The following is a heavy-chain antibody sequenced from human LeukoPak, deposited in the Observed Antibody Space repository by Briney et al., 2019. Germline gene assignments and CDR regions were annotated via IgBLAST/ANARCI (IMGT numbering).Heavy chain of an antibody. Sequence: SETLSLTCTVSGGSISSSSYYWGWIRQPPGTGLGWIESIYYSGSTYYNPSLKSRVTISVDTSKNQFSLKLSSVTAADTAVYYCARRDYGDYREDYYFDYWGQGTLVTVSS. D-gene: IGHD4-17*01. CDR2: IYYSGST. J-gene: IGHJ4*02. CDR1: GGSISSSSYY. V-gene: IGHV4-39*01. CDR3: ARRDYGDYREDYYFDY.